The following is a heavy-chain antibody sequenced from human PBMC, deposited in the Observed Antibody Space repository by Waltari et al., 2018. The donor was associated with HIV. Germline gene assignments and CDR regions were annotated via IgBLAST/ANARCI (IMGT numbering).Heavy chain of an antibody. CDR2: IYYSGST. D-gene: IGHD3-10*01. CDR1: GGSISSSSYY. Sequence: QLQLQESGPGLVKPSETLSLTCTVSGGSISSSSYYWGWIRQPPGKGLEWIGSIYYSGSTYYNPSLKSRVTISVDTSKNQFSLKLSSVTAADTAVYYCSSRSGNLYYYYGMDVWGQGTTVTVSS. J-gene: IGHJ6*02. V-gene: IGHV4-39*01. CDR3: SSRSGNLYYYYGMDV.